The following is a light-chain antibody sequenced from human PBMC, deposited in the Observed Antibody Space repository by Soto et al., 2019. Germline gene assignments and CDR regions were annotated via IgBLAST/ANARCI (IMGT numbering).Light chain of an antibody. CDR2: DVS. CDR1: SSDVGGYNY. CDR3: SSYTSSSTPVV. V-gene: IGLV2-14*01. J-gene: IGLJ2*01. Sequence: QSVLTQPASVSGSPGQSITISCTGTSSDVGGYNYVSWYQQHPGKAPKLMIYDVSNRPSGVSNRFSGSKSGNTASLTISGLQAEDVADYYCSSYTSSSTPVVFGGGTQLTVL.